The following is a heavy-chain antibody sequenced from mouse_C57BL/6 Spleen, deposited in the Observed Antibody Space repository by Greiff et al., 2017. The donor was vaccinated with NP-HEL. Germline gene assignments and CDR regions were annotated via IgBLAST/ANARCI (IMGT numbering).Heavy chain of an antibody. V-gene: IGHV1-42*01. CDR2: INPSTGGT. D-gene: IGHD4-1*01. J-gene: IGHJ1*03. CDR3: ARSDLTRYWYFDV. CDR1: GYSFTGYY. Sequence: VQLKQSGPELVKPGASVKISCKASGYSFTGYYMNWVKQSPETSLEWIGEINPSTGGTTYNQKFKAKATLTVDKSSSTAYMQLKSLTSEDSAVYYCARSDLTRYWYFDVWGTGTTVTVSS.